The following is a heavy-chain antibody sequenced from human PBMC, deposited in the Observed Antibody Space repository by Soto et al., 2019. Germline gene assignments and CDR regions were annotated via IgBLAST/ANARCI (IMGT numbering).Heavy chain of an antibody. Sequence: GESLKISCKAPGYSFSTYWIAWVRQRPGKGLDWMGIIYPSDSDTRYSPSFQGQVTISVDNSIDTAYLEWTTLRASDSAMYYCARHSLATQPGDYWGQGTRVTVSS. CDR1: GYSFSTYW. V-gene: IGHV5-51*01. CDR2: IYPSDSDT. D-gene: IGHD5-12*01. CDR3: ARHSLATQPGDY. J-gene: IGHJ4*02.